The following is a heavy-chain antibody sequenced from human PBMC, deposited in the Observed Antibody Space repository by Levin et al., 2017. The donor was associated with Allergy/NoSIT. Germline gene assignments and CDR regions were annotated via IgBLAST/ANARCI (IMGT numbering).Heavy chain of an antibody. CDR2: ISFSSSYI. CDR1: DFSSS. V-gene: IGHV3-21*04. CDR3: ARGGLQLAYSFDS. D-gene: IGHD6-13*01. Sequence: GGSLRLSCTASDFSSSMSWFRQAPGKGLEWVSAISFSSSYIFHADSVNGRFTISRDNSKNTLYLQMDSLRAEDTAVYYCARGGLQLAYSFDSWGQGTLVTVSS. J-gene: IGHJ4*02.